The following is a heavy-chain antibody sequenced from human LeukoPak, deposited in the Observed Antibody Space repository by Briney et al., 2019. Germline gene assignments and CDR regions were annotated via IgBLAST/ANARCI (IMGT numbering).Heavy chain of an antibody. J-gene: IGHJ4*02. V-gene: IGHV4-59*11. D-gene: IGHD2-8*01. CDR2: ISDSGST. CDR3: ARRYGTSGWIDY. Sequence: PSETLSLTCTVAGGSISGHYWSWVRQFPGKGLEWIGYISDSGSTTYNPSLRSRVTISVDTPKKHFSLKLTSVTAPDTAVYYCARRYGTSGWIDYRGQGTMVSVCS. CDR1: GGSISGHY.